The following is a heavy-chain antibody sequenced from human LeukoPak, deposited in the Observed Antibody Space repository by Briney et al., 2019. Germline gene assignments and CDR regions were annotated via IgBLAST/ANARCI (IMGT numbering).Heavy chain of an antibody. CDR3: ARSKVAGTSDY. Sequence: PGGSLRLSCAASGFTFSSYNMNWVRQAPGKGLEWVSTISTSSSYIYYADSVKGRFTISRDNGKNSLYLQMSSLRAEDTAVYYCARSKVAGTSDYWGQGTPVAVSS. CDR1: GFTFSSYN. CDR2: ISTSSSYI. D-gene: IGHD6-19*01. J-gene: IGHJ4*02. V-gene: IGHV3-21*01.